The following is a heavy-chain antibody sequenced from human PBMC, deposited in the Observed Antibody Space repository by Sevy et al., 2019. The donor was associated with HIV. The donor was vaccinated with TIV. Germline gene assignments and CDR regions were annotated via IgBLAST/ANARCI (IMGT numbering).Heavy chain of an antibody. D-gene: IGHD4-17*01. CDR1: GFTFSSYA. CDR3: ARAVDYGDYGGYFDY. CDR2: ISYDGSNK. Sequence: GGSLRLSCAASGFTFSSYAMHWVRQAPGKELEWVAVISYDGSNKYYADSVKGRFTISRDNSKNTLYLQMNSLRAEDTAVYYCARAVDYGDYGGYFDYWGQGTLVTVSS. J-gene: IGHJ4*02. V-gene: IGHV3-30*04.